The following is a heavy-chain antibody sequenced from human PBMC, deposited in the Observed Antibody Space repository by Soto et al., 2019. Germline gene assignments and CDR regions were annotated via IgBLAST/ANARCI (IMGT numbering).Heavy chain of an antibody. D-gene: IGHD6-19*01. CDR1: GYSFTSYW. Sequence: PGASLKISCKGSGYSFTSYWIGWVRQMPGKGLEWMGIIYPGDSDTRYSPSFQGQVTISADKSISTAYLQWSSLKASDTAMYYCAIHRVAGRNWFDPWGQGTLVTVSS. CDR2: IYPGDSDT. J-gene: IGHJ5*02. CDR3: AIHRVAGRNWFDP. V-gene: IGHV5-51*01.